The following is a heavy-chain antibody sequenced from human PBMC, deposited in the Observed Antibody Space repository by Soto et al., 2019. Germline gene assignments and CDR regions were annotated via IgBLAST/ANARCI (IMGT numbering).Heavy chain of an antibody. CDR3: VREARVAAAAEYYYYGMDV. V-gene: IGHV1-18*01. CDR2: ISAYNGNT. D-gene: IGHD6-13*01. J-gene: IGHJ6*02. CDR1: GYTFTSYG. Sequence: QVQLVQSGAEVKKPGASVKVSCKASGYTFTSYGISWVRQAPGQGLEWMGWISAYNGNTNYAQKLQGRVTMTTDTSTSTAYKELRSLRSDDTDVYYCVREARVAAAAEYYYYGMDVWGQGTTVTVSS.